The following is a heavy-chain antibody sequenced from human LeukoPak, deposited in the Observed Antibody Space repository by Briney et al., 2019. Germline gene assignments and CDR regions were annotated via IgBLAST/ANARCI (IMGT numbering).Heavy chain of an antibody. Sequence: GALVKVSCKASGYTFSNYAMHWVRQAPGQRLEWMGWINAGNDNTKYSQNFQGRVTITRDTSASTVYMELSDLRSEDTAVYYCARGFGDYWGQGTLVTVSS. CDR1: GYTFSNYA. CDR2: INAGNDNT. J-gene: IGHJ4*02. CDR3: ARGFGDY. D-gene: IGHD3-16*01. V-gene: IGHV1-3*01.